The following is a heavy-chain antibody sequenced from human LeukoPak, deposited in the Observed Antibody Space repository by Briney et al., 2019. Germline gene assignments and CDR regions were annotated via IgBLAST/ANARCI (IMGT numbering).Heavy chain of an antibody. J-gene: IGHJ4*02. CDR2: ISAYNRNT. Sequence: ASVKVSCKASGYTLTSYGISWVRQAPGQGLEWMGWISAYNRNTNYAQKLQGRVTMTTDTSTSTAYMELRSLRSDDTAVYYCARDTLHSSSWYNDYFDYWGQGTLVTVSS. V-gene: IGHV1-18*01. CDR1: GYTLTSYG. CDR3: ARDTLHSSSWYNDYFDY. D-gene: IGHD6-13*01.